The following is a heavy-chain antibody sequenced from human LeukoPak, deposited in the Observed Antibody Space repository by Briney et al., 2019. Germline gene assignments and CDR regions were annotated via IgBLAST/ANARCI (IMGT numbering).Heavy chain of an antibody. CDR2: IYTSGST. CDR1: GGSISSYY. Sequence: PSETLSLTCTVSGGSISSYYWSWIRQPAGKGLEWIGRIYTSGSTNYNPSLKSRVTMSVDTSKNQFSLKLSSVTAADTAVYYCAKDSISSRREYFDYWGQGTLVTVSS. J-gene: IGHJ4*02. CDR3: AKDSISSRREYFDY. V-gene: IGHV4-4*07.